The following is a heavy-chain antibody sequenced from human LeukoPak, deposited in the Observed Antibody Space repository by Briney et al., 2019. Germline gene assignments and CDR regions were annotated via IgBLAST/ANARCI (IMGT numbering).Heavy chain of an antibody. D-gene: IGHD4-17*01. CDR1: GGTFSSYA. CDR3: ANCRLRSTSWWFDP. J-gene: IGHJ5*02. Sequence: GASVKVSCKASGGTFSSYAISWVRQAPGQGLEWMGGIIPIFGTANYAQKFQGRVTITADKSTSTAYMELSSLRSEDTAVYYCANCRLRSTSWWFDPWGQGTLVTVSS. V-gene: IGHV1-69*06. CDR2: IIPIFGTA.